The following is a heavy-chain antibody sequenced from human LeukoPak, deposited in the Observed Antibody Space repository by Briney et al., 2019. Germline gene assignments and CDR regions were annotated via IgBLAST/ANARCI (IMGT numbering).Heavy chain of an antibody. CDR3: AREWQGGIAAAGTRIEGDY. CDR2: IKQDGSEK. V-gene: IGHV3-7*01. Sequence: GGSLRLSCAVSGFSVSGYWMTWVRQAPGKGLEWVANIKQDGSEKNYVDSVKGRFTISRDNAENSLFLQMNSLRVEDTAVYYCAREWQGGIAAAGTRIEGDYWGQGTLVAASS. CDR1: GFSVSGYW. J-gene: IGHJ4*02. D-gene: IGHD6-13*01.